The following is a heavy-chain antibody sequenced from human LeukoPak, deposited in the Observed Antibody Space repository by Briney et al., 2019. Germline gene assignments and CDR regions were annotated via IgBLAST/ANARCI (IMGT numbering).Heavy chain of an antibody. J-gene: IGHJ5*02. CDR1: GFTFSNLW. D-gene: IGHD3-16*01. CDR2: INSDGSSP. V-gene: IGHV3-74*01. CDR3: ARGFAVNWFDP. Sequence: GGSLRLSCAASGFTFSNLWMHWVRQAPGKGLLWVSRINSDGSSPTYADSVKGRFTISRDNAKNTLYLQVNSLTTEDTAVYYCARGFAVNWFDPWGQGTLVTVSS.